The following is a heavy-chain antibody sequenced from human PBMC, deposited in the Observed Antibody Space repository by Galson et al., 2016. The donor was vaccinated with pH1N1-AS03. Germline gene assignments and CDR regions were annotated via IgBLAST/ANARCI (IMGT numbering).Heavy chain of an antibody. V-gene: IGHV3-7*03. J-gene: IGHJ6*02. CDR1: GFTFGSRW. CDR3: ARDRTVVAASISYYYGMDV. Sequence: SLRLSCAVSGFTFGSRWMSWVRQAPGKGLEWVANINKDGNEKYYVDSVKGRFANSRDNAKNSLYLQMNSLRAEDTAVCYCARDRTVVAASISYYYGMDVWGQGTTVTASS. D-gene: IGHD2-2*01. CDR2: INKDGNEK.